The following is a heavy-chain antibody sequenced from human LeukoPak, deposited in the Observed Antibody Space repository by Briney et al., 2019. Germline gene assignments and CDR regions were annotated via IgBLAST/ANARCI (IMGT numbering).Heavy chain of an antibody. CDR3: ARHNYPRQGYYDSSGYPDY. J-gene: IGHJ4*02. CDR1: GGSLSSSSYY. V-gene: IGHV4-39*01. D-gene: IGHD3-22*01. Sequence: SETLSLTCTVSGGSLSSSSYYWGWVRQPPGKGLEWNGSIYYSGSTYYNPSLKRRVTISVATSKNQFPLKLSSVTATDTAVYHCARHNYPRQGYYDSSGYPDYWGQGTLVTVSS. CDR2: IYYSGST.